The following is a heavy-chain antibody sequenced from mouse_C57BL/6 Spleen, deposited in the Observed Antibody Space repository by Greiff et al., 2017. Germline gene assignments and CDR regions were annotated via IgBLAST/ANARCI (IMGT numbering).Heavy chain of an antibody. V-gene: IGHV1-74*01. D-gene: IGHD3-2*02. Sequence: VQLQQPGAELVKPGASVKVSCKASGYTFTSYWMHWVKQRPGQGLEWIGRINPSDSDTNYNQKFKGKATLTVDKSSSTAYMKLSSLTSEDSAVYYCAIQATSLYLAYWGQGTLVTVSA. CDR1: GYTFTSYW. CDR3: AIQATSLYLAY. CDR2: INPSDSDT. J-gene: IGHJ3*01.